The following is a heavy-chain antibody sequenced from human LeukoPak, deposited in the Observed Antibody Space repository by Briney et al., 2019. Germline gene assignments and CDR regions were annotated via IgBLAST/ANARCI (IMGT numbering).Heavy chain of an antibody. CDR2: IYYSGGT. V-gene: IGHV4-39*01. Sequence: SETLSLTCTVSGGSISSSSYYWGWIRQPPGKGLEWIGSIYYSGGTYYNPSLKSRVTISVDTSKNQFSLKLSSVTAADTAVYYCARLEGAARPDYWGQGTLVTVSS. CDR3: ARLEGAARPDY. J-gene: IGHJ4*02. D-gene: IGHD6-6*01. CDR1: GGSISSSSYY.